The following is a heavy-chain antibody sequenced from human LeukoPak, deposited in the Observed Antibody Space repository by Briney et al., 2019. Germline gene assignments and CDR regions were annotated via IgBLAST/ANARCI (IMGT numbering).Heavy chain of an antibody. V-gene: IGHV4-30-2*01. D-gene: IGHD3-16*01. CDR2: VNHSGNT. J-gene: IGHJ4*02. CDR1: GGSISSGGYS. CDR3: ASLMLIAVGSDY. Sequence: TLSLTCAVSGGSISSGGYSWSWIRQPPGKGLEWIGEVNHSGNTNYNPSLRSRVTISIDTSKNQFSLQLTSVTAADTAVYYCASLMLIAVGSDYWGQGNLVTVSS.